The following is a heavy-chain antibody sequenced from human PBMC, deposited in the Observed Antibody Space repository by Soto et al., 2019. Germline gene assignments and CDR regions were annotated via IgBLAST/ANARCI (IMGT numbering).Heavy chain of an antibody. CDR3: ARTPRYSSSWYGSDY. CDR2: INHSGST. V-gene: IGHV4-34*01. Sequence: SETLSLTCAVYGGSFSGYYWTWIRQPPGKGLEWIGEINHSGSTNYNPSLKSRVTISVDTSKNQFSLKLSSVTAADTAVYYCARTPRYSSSWYGSDYWGQGTLVTVSS. CDR1: GGSFSGYY. D-gene: IGHD6-13*01. J-gene: IGHJ4*02.